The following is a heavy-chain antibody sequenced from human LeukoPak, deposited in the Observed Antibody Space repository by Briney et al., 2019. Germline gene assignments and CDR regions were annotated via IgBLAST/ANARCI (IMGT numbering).Heavy chain of an antibody. V-gene: IGHV3-15*01. D-gene: IGHD4-17*01. CDR1: GFTFTNAH. Sequence: PGGSLRLSCAASGFTFTNAHMSWVRQAPGKGLEWLGRIKSKTDGGTTDYAVPVEGRFTISRDDSENSLYLQMNSLKTEDTAMYYCTTNTVEWGQGTLVTVSS. CDR2: IKSKTDGGTT. J-gene: IGHJ4*02. CDR3: TTNTVE.